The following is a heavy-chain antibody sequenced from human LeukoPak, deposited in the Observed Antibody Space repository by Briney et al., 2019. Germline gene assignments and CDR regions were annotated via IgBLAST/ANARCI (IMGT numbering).Heavy chain of an antibody. J-gene: IGHJ6*04. Sequence: PGGSLRLSCAASGFTFSSYEMNWVRHAPGKGLEWVSYISSSGSTIYYADSVKGRFTISRDNAKNSLYLQMNNLRAEDTAVYYCAELGITMIGGVWGKGTTVTISS. CDR2: ISSSGSTI. V-gene: IGHV3-48*03. CDR3: AELGITMIGGV. D-gene: IGHD3-10*02. CDR1: GFTFSSYE.